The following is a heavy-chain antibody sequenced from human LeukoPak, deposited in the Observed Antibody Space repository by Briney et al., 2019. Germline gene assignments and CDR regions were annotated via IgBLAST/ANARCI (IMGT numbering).Heavy chain of an antibody. CDR1: GYIFTQYG. CDR2: ISTYSGNT. D-gene: IGHD3/OR15-3a*01. V-gene: IGHV1-18*01. J-gene: IGHJ6*03. CDR3: ARRTGYNYYYMDV. Sequence: EASVKVSCKASGYIFTQYGIIWVRQAPGQGLEWMASISTYSGNTDYAQNLQDRVTMTTDTSTRTAYMELRSLRFDDTAVYYCARRTGYNYYYMDVWGQGTTVTVSS.